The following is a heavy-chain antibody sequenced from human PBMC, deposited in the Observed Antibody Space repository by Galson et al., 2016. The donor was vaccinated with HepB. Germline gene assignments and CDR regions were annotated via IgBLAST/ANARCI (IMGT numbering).Heavy chain of an antibody. CDR1: GDSVYNNGAA. Sequence: AISGDSVYNNGAAWVWIRQSPSRGLEWLGRTFYRSTWENHYAGSVKNRITISPDTYRNQFSLHLNSVTPEDTAVYYCARAVMLGRGMDVWGQGTTVTVSS. CDR3: ARAVMLGRGMDV. D-gene: IGHD3-10*01. CDR2: TFYRSTWEN. V-gene: IGHV6-1*01. J-gene: IGHJ6*02.